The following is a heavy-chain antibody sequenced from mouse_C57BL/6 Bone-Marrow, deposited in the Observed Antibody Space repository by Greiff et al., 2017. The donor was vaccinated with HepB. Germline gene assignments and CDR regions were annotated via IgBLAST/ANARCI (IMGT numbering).Heavy chain of an antibody. CDR1: GFSLTSYG. CDR2: IWRGGST. Sequence: QVQLQQSGPGLVQPSQSLSITCTVSGFSLTSYGVHWVRQSPGKGLEWLGVIWRGGSTDYNAAFMSRLSITKDNSKSQVFFKMNSLQADDTAIYYCAKRQKSGTAQAGGYYAMDYWGQGTSVTVSS. CDR3: AKRQKSGTAQAGGYYAMDY. D-gene: IGHD3-2*02. J-gene: IGHJ4*01. V-gene: IGHV2-5*01.